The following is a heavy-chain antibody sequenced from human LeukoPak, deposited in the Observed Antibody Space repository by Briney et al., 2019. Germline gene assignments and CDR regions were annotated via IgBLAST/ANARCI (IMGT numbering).Heavy chain of an antibody. Sequence: ASVKVSCKASGYTFTSYAMHWVRQAPGQRLEWMGWINAGNGNTKYSQKFQGRVTITRDTSASTAYMELSSLRSEDTAVYYCAKGDDSSIGMDVWGQGTTVTVSS. CDR2: INAGNGNT. CDR1: GYTFTSYA. J-gene: IGHJ6*02. CDR3: AKGDDSSIGMDV. V-gene: IGHV1-3*01. D-gene: IGHD3-22*01.